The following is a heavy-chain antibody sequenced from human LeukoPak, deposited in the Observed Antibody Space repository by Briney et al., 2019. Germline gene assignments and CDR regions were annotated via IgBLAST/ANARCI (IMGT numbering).Heavy chain of an antibody. Sequence: GGSLRLSCAASGFTFSSYAMHWVRQAPGKGLEWVAVISYDGSNKYYADSVKGRFTISRDNSKSTLYLQMNSLRAEDTAVYYCARRAFAGFDGDYYYYGMDVWGQGTTVTVSS. V-gene: IGHV3-30*04. CDR2: ISYDGSNK. J-gene: IGHJ6*02. CDR1: GFTFSSYA. CDR3: ARRAFAGFDGDYYYYGMDV. D-gene: IGHD3-16*01.